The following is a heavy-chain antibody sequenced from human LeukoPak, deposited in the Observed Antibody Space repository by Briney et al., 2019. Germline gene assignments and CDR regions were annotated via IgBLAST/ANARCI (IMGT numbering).Heavy chain of an antibody. CDR1: GFTFSSYD. V-gene: IGHV3-13*01. CDR3: ARAIGYNWNDAFDY. J-gene: IGHJ4*02. Sequence: PGGSLRLSCAASGFTFSSYDIHWVRQATGEGLEWVSAIGTAGDTYYPGSVKGRFTISRENAKNSFYLQMNSLRAEDTAVYYCARAIGYNWNDAFDYWGQGTLVTVSS. D-gene: IGHD1-1*01. CDR2: IGTAGDT.